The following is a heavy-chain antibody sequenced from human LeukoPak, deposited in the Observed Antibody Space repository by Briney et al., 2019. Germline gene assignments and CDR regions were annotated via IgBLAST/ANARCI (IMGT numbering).Heavy chain of an antibody. CDR1: RFTVSSNY. J-gene: IGHJ4*02. CDR2: IYSGGST. Sequence: GGSLRLSCAASRFTVSSNYMSWVRQAPGKGLEWVSVIYSGGSTYYAVSVKGRFTISRDNSKNTLYLQMNSLRAEDTAVYYCARAPGPGYDFWSGYYDYYFDYWGQGTLVTVSS. V-gene: IGHV3-53*01. CDR3: ARAPGPGYDFWSGYYDYYFDY. D-gene: IGHD3-3*01.